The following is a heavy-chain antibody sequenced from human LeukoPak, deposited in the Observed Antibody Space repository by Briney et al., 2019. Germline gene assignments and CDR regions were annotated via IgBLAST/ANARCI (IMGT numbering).Heavy chain of an antibody. Sequence: PSETLSLTCTVSGGSISSYYWSWLRQPAGKGLEWIGRIYTSGSTNYNPSLKSRVTMSVDTSKNQFSLKLSSVTAADTAVYYCARDGDYVLYYYYYMDVWGKGTTVTVSS. D-gene: IGHD4-17*01. CDR3: ARDGDYVLYYYYYMDV. J-gene: IGHJ6*03. CDR2: IYTSGST. V-gene: IGHV4-4*07. CDR1: GGSISSYY.